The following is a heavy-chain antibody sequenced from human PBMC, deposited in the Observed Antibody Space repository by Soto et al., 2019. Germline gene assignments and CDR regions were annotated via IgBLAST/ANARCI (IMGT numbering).Heavy chain of an antibody. J-gene: IGHJ6*02. V-gene: IGHV3-74*01. CDR3: ARGIRGKYGMDV. Sequence: EVQLVESGGGLVQPGGSLRLSCATSGFTFSDYWIHWVRQAPGKGLVCVSRINGDGSRSDYADSVKGRFTIYRDNAENTVYLQMNSLSAEDTAVYFCARGIRGKYGMDVWGHGTTITVSS. CDR2: INGDGSRS. CDR1: GFTFSDYW. D-gene: IGHD3-10*01.